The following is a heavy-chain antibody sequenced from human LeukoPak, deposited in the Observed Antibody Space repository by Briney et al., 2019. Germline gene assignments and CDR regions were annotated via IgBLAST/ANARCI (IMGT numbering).Heavy chain of an antibody. CDR3: AISIEQWLVQGTVDY. V-gene: IGHV4-39*01. CDR1: GGSISTSNYY. J-gene: IGHJ4*02. D-gene: IGHD6-19*01. Sequence: SETLSLTCTVSGGSISTSNYYWGWIRQPPGKGLEWIGNIYYSGSTNYNPSLKSRVTISVDTSKNQFSLKLSSVTAADTAVYYCAISIEQWLVQGTVDYWGQGTLVTVSS. CDR2: IYYSGST.